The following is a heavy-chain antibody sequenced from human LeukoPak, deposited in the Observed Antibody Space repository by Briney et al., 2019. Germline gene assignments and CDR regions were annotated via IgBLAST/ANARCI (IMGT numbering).Heavy chain of an antibody. CDR1: GDSISSSY. V-gene: IGHV4-59*08. CDR3: ARRLTTGTHDY. J-gene: IGHJ4*02. D-gene: IGHD1-1*01. CDR2: IYYTGTT. Sequence: SETLSLTCTIPGDSISSSYWSWIRQPPGKGLEWIGYIYYTGTTNYNPSLKSRLTISVDTSKSQFSLRLSSVTAADTAVYYCARRLTTGTHDYWGQGTLVTVSS.